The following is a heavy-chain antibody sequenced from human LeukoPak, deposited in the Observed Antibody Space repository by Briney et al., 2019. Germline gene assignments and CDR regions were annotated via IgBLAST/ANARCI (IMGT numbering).Heavy chain of an antibody. D-gene: IGHD3-16*01. V-gene: IGHV1-18*01. Sequence: ASVKVSCKASGYTFTSYGISWVRQAPGQGLEWMGWISAYNGNTNYAQKLQGRVTMTTDTSTSTAYMELRSLRSDDTAVYYCARVATLWGSGLYYYGRDVGGKGTTFPVP. CDR2: ISAYNGNT. J-gene: IGHJ6*04. CDR3: ARVATLWGSGLYYYGRDV. CDR1: GYTFTSYG.